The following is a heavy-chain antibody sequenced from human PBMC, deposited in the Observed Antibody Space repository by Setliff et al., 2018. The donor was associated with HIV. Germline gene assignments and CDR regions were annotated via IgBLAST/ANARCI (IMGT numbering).Heavy chain of an antibody. D-gene: IGHD3-10*01. J-gene: IGHJ3*02. CDR3: ARSSTMVRGVDAFDI. CDR1: GYSISSGYF. V-gene: IGHV4-38-2*01. Sequence: ASETLSLTCAVSGYSISSGYFWGWIRQPPGKGLEWIGSIYHSGNTYYNPSLKSRVTISVDTSKTHFSLKVTSVTAADTAVYYCARSSTMVRGVDAFDIWGQGTMVTVSS. CDR2: IYHSGNT.